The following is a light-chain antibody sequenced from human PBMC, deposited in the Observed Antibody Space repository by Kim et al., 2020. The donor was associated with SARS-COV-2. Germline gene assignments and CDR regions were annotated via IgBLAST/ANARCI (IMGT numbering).Light chain of an antibody. CDR2: GRN. CDR1: SVRNCF. CDR3: NSRDSSGNLGV. V-gene: IGLV3-19*01. Sequence: WGKTVSSTGQGDSVRNCFVSWYQQKPGQAPLLVMYGRNIRASGIPDRFSGSRLGDTASLTIAGTQPEDEADYYCNSRDSSGNLGVFGGGTQLTVL. J-gene: IGLJ3*02.